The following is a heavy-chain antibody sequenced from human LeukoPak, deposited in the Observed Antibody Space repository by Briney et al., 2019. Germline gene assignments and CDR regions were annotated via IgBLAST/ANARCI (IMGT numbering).Heavy chain of an antibody. CDR1: GFTFSSYA. Sequence: PGGSLRLSCAASGFTFSSYAMHWVRQAPGKGLEWVSGISWNSGSIGYADSVKGRFTISRDNAKNSLYLQMNSLRAEDTALYYCTKGQYFDSSAPPGDYWGQGTLVTVS. J-gene: IGHJ4*02. CDR3: TKGQYFDSSAPPGDY. D-gene: IGHD3-22*01. CDR2: ISWNSGSI. V-gene: IGHV3-9*01.